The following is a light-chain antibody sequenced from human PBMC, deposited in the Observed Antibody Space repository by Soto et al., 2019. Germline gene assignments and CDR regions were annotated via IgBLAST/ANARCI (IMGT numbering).Light chain of an antibody. CDR3: QQYNNWPRT. Sequence: EIVMTQSPASLSVSPGERATLSCRASQSVSSNLAWDQQKPGQAPRLLIYGASTGATGVPARFSGSGSGTDFTLTIRSLQSEDFAVYYCQQYNNWPRTFGQGTKVEIK. CDR2: GAS. CDR1: QSVSSN. J-gene: IGKJ1*01. V-gene: IGKV3-15*01.